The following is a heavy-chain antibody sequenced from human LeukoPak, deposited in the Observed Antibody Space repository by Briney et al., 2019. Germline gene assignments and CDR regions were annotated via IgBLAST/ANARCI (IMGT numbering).Heavy chain of an antibody. CDR2: MNPNSGNT. D-gene: IGHD2-2*02. CDR1: GYTFTSYD. V-gene: IGHV1-8*01. Sequence: ASVKVSCKASGYTFTSYDINWVRQATGQGLEWMGRMNPNSGNTGYAQKFQGRVTITRNTSISTAYMELSSLGSEDTAVYYCARDCSRTSCYTRFDYWGQGTLVTVSS. J-gene: IGHJ4*02. CDR3: ARDCSRTSCYTRFDY.